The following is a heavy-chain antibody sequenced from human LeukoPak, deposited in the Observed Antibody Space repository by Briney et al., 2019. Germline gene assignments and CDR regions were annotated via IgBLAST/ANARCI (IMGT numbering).Heavy chain of an antibody. CDR3: AKSRTNSKTGLDAFDI. Sequence: GGSPRLSCAASGFTFSSYAMSWVRQAPGKGLEWVSAISGSGGSTYYADSVKGRFTISRDNSKNTLYLQMNSPRAEDTAVYYCAKSRTNSKTGLDAFDIWGQGTMVTVSS. CDR1: GFTFSSYA. CDR2: ISGSGGST. V-gene: IGHV3-23*01. J-gene: IGHJ3*02. D-gene: IGHD2-8*01.